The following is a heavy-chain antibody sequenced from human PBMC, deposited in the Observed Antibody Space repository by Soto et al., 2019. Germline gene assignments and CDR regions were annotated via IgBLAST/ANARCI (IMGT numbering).Heavy chain of an antibody. CDR3: ARAWQYSSGFFDY. Sequence: QVQLQESGPGLVKPSETLSLTCTVSGGSISSYYWSWIRQLPGKGLEWIGYIYYSGSTDYNPSLKSRVTISVDTSKNQFSLKLSSVTAADTAVYYCARAWQYSSGFFDYWGQGTLVTVSS. D-gene: IGHD6-19*01. CDR2: IYYSGST. CDR1: GGSISSYY. V-gene: IGHV4-59*01. J-gene: IGHJ4*02.